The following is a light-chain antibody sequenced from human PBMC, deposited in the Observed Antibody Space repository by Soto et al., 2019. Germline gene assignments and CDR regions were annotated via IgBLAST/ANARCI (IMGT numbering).Light chain of an antibody. CDR3: MQGTHWPIT. CDR1: QRLVHSDGIAY. CDR2: KVS. J-gene: IGKJ5*01. V-gene: IGKV2-30*02. Sequence: DIVMTQSPLSLPVTLGQPSSISFSSNQRLVHSDGIAYFSLFQARPGRSPRRLIYKVSNRDPGVPARFRGSGSGTDFALKISRVEAEDVGVYYRMQGTHWPITLGQGTRLEI.